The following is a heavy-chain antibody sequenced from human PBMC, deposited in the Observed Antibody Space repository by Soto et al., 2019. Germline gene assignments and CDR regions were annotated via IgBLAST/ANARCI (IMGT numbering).Heavy chain of an antibody. V-gene: IGHV4-30-2*01. D-gene: IGHD2-15*01. CDR2: IYHSGST. CDR1: GGSISSGGYS. Sequence: PSETLSLTCAVSGGSISSGGYSWSWIRQPPGKGLEWIGYIYHSGSTYYNPSLKSRVTISVDRSKNQFSLKLSSVTAADTAVYYCARAVFSEVVNFYYYYGMDVWGQGTTVTVSS. CDR3: ARAVFSEVVNFYYYYGMDV. J-gene: IGHJ6*02.